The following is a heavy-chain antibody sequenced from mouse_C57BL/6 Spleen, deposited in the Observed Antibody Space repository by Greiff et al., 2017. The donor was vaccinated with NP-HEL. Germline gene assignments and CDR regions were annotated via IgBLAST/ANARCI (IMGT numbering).Heavy chain of an antibody. J-gene: IGHJ2*01. CDR3: ARLYYGYDRDY. CDR1: GYTFTSYG. D-gene: IGHD2-2*01. CDR2: IYPGSGNT. V-gene: IGHV1-81*01. Sequence: QVQLKESGAELARPGASVKLSCKASGYTFTSYGISWVKQRTGQGLEWIGEIYPGSGNTYYNEKFKGKATLTADKSSSTAYMELRSLTSEDSAVYFCARLYYGYDRDYWGQGTTLTVSS.